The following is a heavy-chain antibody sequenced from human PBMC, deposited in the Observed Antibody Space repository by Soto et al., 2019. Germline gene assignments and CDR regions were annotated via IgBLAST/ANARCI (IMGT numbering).Heavy chain of an antibody. CDR2: IWYDGSDK. D-gene: IGHD3-10*01. J-gene: IGHJ4*02. V-gene: IGHV3-33*01. CDR3: ARGLQYVSGSRFFDY. CDR1: GFSFSNYG. Sequence: GGSLRLSCAASGFSFSNYGMHWVRQAPGKGLEWVAVIWYDGSDKYYPDSVKGRLTISRDNSRNTLYLQMNSLRAEDTAVYYCARGLQYVSGSRFFDYWGQGTLVTVSS.